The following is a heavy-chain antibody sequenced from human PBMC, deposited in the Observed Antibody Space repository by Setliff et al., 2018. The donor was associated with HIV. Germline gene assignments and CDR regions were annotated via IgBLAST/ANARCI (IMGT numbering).Heavy chain of an antibody. Sequence: SETLSLTCPVSAGSISSYYWNWIRQPPGKGPEWIGYIDYSGSTNYNTSRRSRVTISLDTSKNQFSRKLSSVTAADTAVYYCARERRGGYSGYDSHWYFDLWGRGTLVTVSS. D-gene: IGHD5-12*01. V-gene: IGHV4-59*01. J-gene: IGHJ2*01. CDR1: AGSISSYY. CDR2: IDYSGST. CDR3: ARERRGGYSGYDSHWYFDL.